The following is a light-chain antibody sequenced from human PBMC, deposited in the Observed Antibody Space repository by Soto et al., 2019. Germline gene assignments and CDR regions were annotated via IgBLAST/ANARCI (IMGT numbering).Light chain of an antibody. CDR1: QSVSSN. Sequence: EIVMTQSPATLSVSPGERATLSCRASQSVSSNLAWYQQKPGQAPRLLIYGASTRATGIPARFSGSGSGTEFTLTSRILQSEDLAVYYCQHYNSWPPLTFGGGTKVEIK. CDR2: GAS. J-gene: IGKJ4*01. CDR3: QHYNSWPPLT. V-gene: IGKV3-15*01.